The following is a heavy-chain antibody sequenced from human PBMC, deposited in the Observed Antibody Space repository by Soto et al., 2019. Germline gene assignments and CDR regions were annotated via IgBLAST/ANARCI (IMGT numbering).Heavy chain of an antibody. Sequence: QVQLVQPGAEVKKPGSSVKVSCKASGGTFSSYTISWVRQAPGQGLEWMGRIIPILGIANYAQKFQGRVTITADKSTSTAYMELSSLRSEDTAVYYCASRIVGATEFDYWGQGTLVTVSS. V-gene: IGHV1-69*02. D-gene: IGHD1-26*01. CDR2: IIPILGIA. CDR1: GGTFSSYT. CDR3: ASRIVGATEFDY. J-gene: IGHJ4*02.